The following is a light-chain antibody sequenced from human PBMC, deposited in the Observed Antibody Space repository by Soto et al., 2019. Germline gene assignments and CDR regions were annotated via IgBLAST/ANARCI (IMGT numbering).Light chain of an antibody. Sequence: DIQMTHSRSSVSASVGDIVTISCRASEDINSRLAWYQQKPGNAPKLLIYAAFILQSGVPSRFSGYGSGTDFTLSISSLQPEDFATYYCQQADSFPITFGQGIRLEIK. V-gene: IGKV1-12*01. J-gene: IGKJ5*01. CDR3: QQADSFPIT. CDR1: EDINSR. CDR2: AAF.